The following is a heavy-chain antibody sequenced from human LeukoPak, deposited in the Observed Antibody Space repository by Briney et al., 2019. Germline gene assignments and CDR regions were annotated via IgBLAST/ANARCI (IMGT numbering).Heavy chain of an antibody. CDR2: TSYDGSVE. D-gene: IGHD6-13*01. V-gene: IGHV3-30*04. Sequence: GGSLRLSCAASGFTFSNYAMHWVRQAPGKGLEWVALTSYDGSVEKNAASVKGRFTISRDNSKNTLYLQMNSLRTQDTAVYYCARALGSSWDSSLDSWGQGTLVPVSS. CDR1: GFTFSNYA. CDR3: ARALGSSWDSSLDS. J-gene: IGHJ4*02.